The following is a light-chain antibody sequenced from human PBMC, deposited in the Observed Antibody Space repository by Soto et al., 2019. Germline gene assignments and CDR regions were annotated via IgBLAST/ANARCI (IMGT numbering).Light chain of an antibody. Sequence: EIVLTQSPGTLSLSLGERATLSCRASQSVSSSYLAWYQQKPGQAPRLLIYGASNRATGIPDRFSGSGSGTEFTLTITRLEYEDFEVYYCQQYDDSRRTFGQGAKVEIK. CDR1: QSVSSSY. CDR2: GAS. V-gene: IGKV3-20*01. CDR3: QQYDDSRRT. J-gene: IGKJ1*01.